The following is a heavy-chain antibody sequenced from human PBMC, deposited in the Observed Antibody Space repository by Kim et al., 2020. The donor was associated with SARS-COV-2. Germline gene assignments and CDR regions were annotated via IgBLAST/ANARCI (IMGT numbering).Heavy chain of an antibody. D-gene: IGHD6-25*01. CDR3: ARDLGGFDSSGYFCY. J-gene: IGHJ4*01. Sequence: ASVKVSCKASGYAFSDYSIHWVRQDPGQGLEWMGWINPNTGDAHYAQKFQGWVTITRDTSISTAYMEVTSLKSDDTAVYYCARDLGGFDSSGYFCYWGQGTLVTVSS. V-gene: IGHV1-2*04. CDR2: INPNTGDA. CDR1: GYAFSDYS.